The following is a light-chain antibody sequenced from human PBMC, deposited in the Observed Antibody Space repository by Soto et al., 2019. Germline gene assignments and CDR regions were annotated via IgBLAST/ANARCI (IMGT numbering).Light chain of an antibody. CDR1: QSVSISH. CDR3: QQYGYSPLT. CDR2: AAS. J-gene: IGKJ5*01. Sequence: QGQGALPLCPVEIQNLTCRASQSVSISHLAWYQHKPGQAPRLLIYAASSRATGSPDRFSGGGSGTAFTLPISRLEPEDFAVSYCQQYGYSPLTFAQGTRLEIK. V-gene: IGKV3-20*01.